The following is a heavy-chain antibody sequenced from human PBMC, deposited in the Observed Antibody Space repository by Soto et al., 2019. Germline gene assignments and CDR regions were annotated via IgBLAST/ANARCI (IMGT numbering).Heavy chain of an antibody. CDR3: ATWSWITRQQDV. D-gene: IGHD5-12*01. Sequence: SETLSLTCTVSGASISDYYWSWIRQSPGKGLDWIGYFYPSGRTDYNPSLKSRVTISVDTSKNQFSLELNSLTAADTAVYYCATWSWITRQQDVWGQGALVTVYS. J-gene: IGHJ4*02. V-gene: IGHV4-59*01. CDR1: GASISDYY. CDR2: FYPSGRT.